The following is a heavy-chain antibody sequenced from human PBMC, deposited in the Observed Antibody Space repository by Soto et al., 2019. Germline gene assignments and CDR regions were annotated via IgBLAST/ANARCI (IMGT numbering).Heavy chain of an antibody. J-gene: IGHJ4*02. CDR2: ILSVSDGERT. CDR1: GITLSNSW. CDR3: NRYEYIRGSDRYRRAY. V-gene: IGHV3-15*02. D-gene: IGHD3-16*02. Sequence: DVQLVESGGALVKPGGSLRLSCAASGITLSNSWMSWVRQAPGGGLEWVARILSVSDGERTDYAAPVRGRFSISRDDSTDTLALEKNTPETEATGVYYCNRYEYIRGSDRYRRAYWGQGTPVTVSS.